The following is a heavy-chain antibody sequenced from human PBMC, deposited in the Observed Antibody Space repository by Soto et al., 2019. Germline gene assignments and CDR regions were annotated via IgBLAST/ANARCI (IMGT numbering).Heavy chain of an antibody. D-gene: IGHD3-3*01. CDR3: TTNSITIFGVVTEDYYYYYMDV. J-gene: IGHJ6*03. CDR2: IKSKTDGGTT. CDR1: GFTFSNAW. Sequence: GGSLRLSCAASGFTFSNAWMSWVRQAPGKGLEWVGRIKSKTDGGTTDYAAPVKGRFTISRDDSKNTPYLQMNSLKTEDTAVYYCTTNSITIFGVVTEDYYYYYMDVWGKGTTVTVSS. V-gene: IGHV3-15*01.